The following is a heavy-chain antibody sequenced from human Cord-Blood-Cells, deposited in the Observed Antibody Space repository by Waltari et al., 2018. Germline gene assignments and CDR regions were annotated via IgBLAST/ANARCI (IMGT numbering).Heavy chain of an antibody. Sequence: PGGSLRLSCAASGFTFSSYSMNWVRQAPGKGLEWVSSISSSSSYIYYADSVKGRFTISRDNAKNSLYLQMNSLRAEDTAVYYCARDSFGVVVLDAFDIWGQGTMVTVSS. CDR3: ARDSFGVVVLDAFDI. CDR1: GFTFSSYS. CDR2: ISSSSSYI. D-gene: IGHD3-3*01. V-gene: IGHV3-21*01. J-gene: IGHJ3*02.